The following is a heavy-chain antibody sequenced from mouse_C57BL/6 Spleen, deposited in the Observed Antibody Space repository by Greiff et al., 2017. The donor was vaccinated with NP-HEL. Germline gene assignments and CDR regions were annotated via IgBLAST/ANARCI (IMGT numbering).Heavy chain of an antibody. D-gene: IGHD3-2*02. CDR3: ARGGTAQSTGAY. CDR2: IDPSDSST. V-gene: IGHV1-69*01. Sequence: QVQLKQPGAELVMPGASVKLSCKASGYTFTSYWMHWVKQRPGQGLEWIGEIDPSDSSTNYNQKFKGKSTLTVDKSSSTAYMQLSSLTSEDSAVYDGARGGTAQSTGAYWGQGTLVTVSA. J-gene: IGHJ3*01. CDR1: GYTFTSYW.